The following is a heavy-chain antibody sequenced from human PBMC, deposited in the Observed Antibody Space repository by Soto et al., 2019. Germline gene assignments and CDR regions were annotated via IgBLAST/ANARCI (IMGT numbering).Heavy chain of an antibody. V-gene: IGHV3-21*01. Sequence: EVQLVESGGGLVKPGGSLRLSCAASGFTFSTYSMNWVRQAPGKGLEWVSSISSSGSYIYYADSVKGRFTISRDNAKNSLYRQMNSLRAEDTAVYYCARYDSSGYYWPYYYYGMDLWGQGTTVTVSS. CDR1: GFTFSTYS. CDR3: ARYDSSGYYWPYYYYGMDL. CDR2: ISSSGSYI. D-gene: IGHD3-22*01. J-gene: IGHJ6*02.